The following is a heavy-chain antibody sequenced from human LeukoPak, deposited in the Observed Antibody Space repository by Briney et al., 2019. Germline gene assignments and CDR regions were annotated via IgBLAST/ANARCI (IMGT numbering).Heavy chain of an antibody. Sequence: GSLRLSCAASGFTFSSYVMSWVRQTPGKGLEWVSYISASGATTYFADSVKGRFTISRDNSKSTLYLQMNSLRAEDTAVYYCAKGRPYGDYVSDFDYWGQGTLVTVSS. CDR3: AKGRPYGDYVSDFDY. CDR2: ISASGATT. D-gene: IGHD4-17*01. J-gene: IGHJ4*02. CDR1: GFTFSSYV. V-gene: IGHV3-23*01.